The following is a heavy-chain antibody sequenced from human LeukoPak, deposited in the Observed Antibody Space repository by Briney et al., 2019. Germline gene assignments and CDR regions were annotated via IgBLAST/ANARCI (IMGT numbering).Heavy chain of an antibody. Sequence: GGSLRLSCAASGFPFNNAWMSWVRQAPGKGLERVGRIKDKSGTTDYAAPAKGRFTISRDDSKNTLYLQMNSLKTEDTAVYYCSTLYYYGSGSRYKNYFDYWGQGTLVTVSS. J-gene: IGHJ4*02. CDR1: GFPFNNAW. CDR3: STLYYYGSGSRYKNYFDY. V-gene: IGHV3-15*01. CDR2: IKDKSGTT. D-gene: IGHD3-10*01.